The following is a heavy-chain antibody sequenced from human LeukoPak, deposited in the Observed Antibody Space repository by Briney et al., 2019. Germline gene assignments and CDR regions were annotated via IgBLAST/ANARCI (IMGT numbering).Heavy chain of an antibody. CDR3: VRLVVERYYYHGMGV. CDR2: ISSSGSTI. Sequence: PGGSLRLSCAASGFTFSSYEMNWVRQAPGKGLEWVSYISSSGSTIYYADSVKGRFTISRDNAKNSLYLQMNSLRAEDTAVYYCVRLVVERYYYHGMGVWGQGTTVTVSS. J-gene: IGHJ6*02. CDR1: GFTFSSYE. V-gene: IGHV3-48*03. D-gene: IGHD6-19*01.